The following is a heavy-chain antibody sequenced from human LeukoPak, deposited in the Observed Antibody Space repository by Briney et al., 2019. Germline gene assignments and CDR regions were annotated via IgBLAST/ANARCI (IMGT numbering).Heavy chain of an antibody. J-gene: IGHJ6*02. CDR3: ARDRYCSSTSCYTYYYYGMDV. Sequence: ASVKVSCKASGGTFSSYAISWVRQAPGQGLEWMGGIIPIFGTANYALKFQGRVTITADESTSTAYMELSSLRSEDTAVYYCARDRYCSSTSCYTYYYYGMDVWGQGTTVTVSS. V-gene: IGHV1-69*13. D-gene: IGHD2-2*02. CDR2: IIPIFGTA. CDR1: GGTFSSYA.